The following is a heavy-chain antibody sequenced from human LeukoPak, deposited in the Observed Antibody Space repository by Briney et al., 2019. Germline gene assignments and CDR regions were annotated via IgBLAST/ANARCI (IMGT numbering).Heavy chain of an antibody. Sequence: GGSLRLSCAASGFIFKNYGMHWAPQAPGKGLEWLAFIEYNGATKDYADSVKGRFTISRDNAKNSLYLQMNSLRAEDTAVYYCGRQLIDRWGEDWFDPWGQGTLVTVSS. V-gene: IGHV3-33*05. CDR1: GFIFKNYG. J-gene: IGHJ5*02. CDR3: GRQLIDRWGEDWFDP. CDR2: IEYNGATK. D-gene: IGHD3-9*01.